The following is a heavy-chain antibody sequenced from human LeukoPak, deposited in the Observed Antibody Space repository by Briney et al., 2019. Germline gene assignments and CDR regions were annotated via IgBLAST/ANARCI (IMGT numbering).Heavy chain of an antibody. J-gene: IGHJ5*02. V-gene: IGHV1-18*01. CDR3: ARAGDWEPLRSLFGWFDP. Sequence: ASVKVSCKASGYTFTSYGISWVRQAPGQGLEWMGWISAYNGNTNYAQKLQGRVTMTTDTSTSTAYMELRSLRSDDTAVYYCARAGDWEPLRSLFGWFDPWGREPWSPSPQ. CDR1: GYTFTSYG. D-gene: IGHD1-26*01. CDR2: ISAYNGNT.